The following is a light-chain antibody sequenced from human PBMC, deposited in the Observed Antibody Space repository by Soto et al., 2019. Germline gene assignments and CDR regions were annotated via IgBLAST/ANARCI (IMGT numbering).Light chain of an antibody. CDR2: EVS. CDR3: SSYAGRNNLGV. Sequence: QSVLTQPPSASGSPGQTVTISCTGTSSNVGGYTDVSWHQQPPANAPQLMIYEVSKRPSGVPGCSSGSTAGTTSSLTGSGLSAEEAADYYGSSYAGRNNLGVFGGGTKLTVL. J-gene: IGLJ2*01. V-gene: IGLV2-8*01. CDR1: SSNVGGYTD.